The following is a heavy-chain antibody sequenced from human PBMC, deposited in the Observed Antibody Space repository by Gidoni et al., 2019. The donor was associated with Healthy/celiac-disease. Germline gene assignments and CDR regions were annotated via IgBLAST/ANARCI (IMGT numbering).Heavy chain of an antibody. V-gene: IGHV3-30*01. CDR1: GFTFSSYA. CDR2: ISYDGGNK. J-gene: IGHJ3*02. Sequence: QVQLVESGGGEVQPGRSLRLSCAASGFTFSSYAMHWVRQAPGKGLEWVAVISYDGGNKYYADSVKGRFTISRDNSKNTLYLQMNSLRAEDTAVYYCARGRVVVAAIDAFDIWGQGTMVTVSS. CDR3: ARGRVVVAAIDAFDI. D-gene: IGHD2-15*01.